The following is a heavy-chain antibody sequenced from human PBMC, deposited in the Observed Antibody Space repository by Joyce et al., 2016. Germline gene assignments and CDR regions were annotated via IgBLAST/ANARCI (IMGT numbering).Heavy chain of an antibody. J-gene: IGHJ4*02. CDR3: LRVELNARPPCS. Sequence: EVQLVESGGGLMQPGESLRLSCAASGIIVNRNYMTWVRQAPGKGLEWVSGIYSDGDTFYADSVKGRFTISRDNSKNTVYLQMDSLRAEDTAMYYWLRVELNARPPCSWGQGTLVTVSS. CDR1: GIIVNRNY. D-gene: IGHD2-15*01. CDR2: IYSDGDT. V-gene: IGHV3-53*01.